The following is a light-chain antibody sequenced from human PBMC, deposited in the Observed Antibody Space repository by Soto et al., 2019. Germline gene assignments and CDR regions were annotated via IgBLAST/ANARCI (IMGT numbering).Light chain of an antibody. CDR2: SHN. J-gene: IGLJ7*01. V-gene: IGLV1-44*01. Sequence: QSELTQPPSASGTPGQRVTISCFGSRSNIGSNTVNWYQQFPGTAPKLLIYSHNRRLSGVPDRFSGSKSGTSASLAISGLRSEDEADYYCAAWDDSLYGVVFGGGTQLTVL. CDR3: AAWDDSLYGVV. CDR1: RSNIGSNT.